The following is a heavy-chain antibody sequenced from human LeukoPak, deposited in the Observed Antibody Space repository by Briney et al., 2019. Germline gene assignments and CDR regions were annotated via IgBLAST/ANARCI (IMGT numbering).Heavy chain of an antibody. Sequence: GGSLRLSCAASGFTFSNYAMSWVRQAPGKELEWVSITYYGGTTYYADSVKGRFTISRDNSKNTLYLQMNSLRADDTAVYYCARDSEGDGYNFDTWGRGALVTVSS. J-gene: IGHJ5*02. CDR3: ARDSEGDGYNFDT. D-gene: IGHD5-24*01. CDR1: GFTFSNYA. V-gene: IGHV3-53*01. CDR2: TYYGGTT.